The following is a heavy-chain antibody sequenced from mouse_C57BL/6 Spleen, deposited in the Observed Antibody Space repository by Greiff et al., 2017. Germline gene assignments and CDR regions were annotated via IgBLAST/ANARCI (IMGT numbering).Heavy chain of an antibody. J-gene: IGHJ1*03. CDR3: ARDDYYGSRWYFDV. CDR2: IYPSDSET. D-gene: IGHD1-1*01. Sequence: QVQLQQPGAELVRPGSSVKLSCKASGYTFTSYWMDWVQQRPGQGLEWIGNIYPSDSETHYNQKFKDKATLTVDKSSSTAYMQLSSLTSEDSAVYYCARDDYYGSRWYFDVWGTGTTVTVSS. V-gene: IGHV1-61*01. CDR1: GYTFTSYW.